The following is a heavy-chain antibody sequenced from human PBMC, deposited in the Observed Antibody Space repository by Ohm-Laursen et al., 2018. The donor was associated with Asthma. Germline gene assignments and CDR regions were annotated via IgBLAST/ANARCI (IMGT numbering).Heavy chain of an antibody. CDR3: ARVKAPWQWLTDY. J-gene: IGHJ4*02. CDR2: INTNTGNP. V-gene: IGHV7-4-1*02. Sequence: ASVKVSCKSSGYTFTTYPLHWVRQAPGRGLEYMGWINTNTGNPTYAQGFTGRFVFSLDTSVSTAYLQISNLKAEDTAVYYCARVKAPWQWLTDYWGQGTLVTVSS. CDR1: GYTFTTYP. D-gene: IGHD6-19*01.